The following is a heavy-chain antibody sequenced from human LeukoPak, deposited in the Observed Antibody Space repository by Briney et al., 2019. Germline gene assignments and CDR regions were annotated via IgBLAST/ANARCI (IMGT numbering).Heavy chain of an antibody. V-gene: IGHV1-18*01. CDR2: ITAYSGRT. D-gene: IGHD6-13*01. J-gene: IGHJ4*02. CDR1: GYTFTSYG. CDR3: ARAKDSSSWRGGIDY. Sequence: GASVKVSCKASGYTFTSYGISWVRQAPGQGLEWMGWITAYSGRTNYAQKLQGRVTMTTDTSTSTAYMELRSLRSDDTAVYYCARAKDSSSWRGGIDYWGQGTLVTVSS.